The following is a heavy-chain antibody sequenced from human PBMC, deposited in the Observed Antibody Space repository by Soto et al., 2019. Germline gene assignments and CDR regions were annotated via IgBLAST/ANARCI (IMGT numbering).Heavy chain of an antibody. CDR1: GGTFSSYA. Sequence: QVQLVQSGAEVKKPGSSVKVSCKASGGTFSSYAISWVRQAPGQELEWMGGIIRIRGTANYAQKFQGRVTITADESTSTAYMKLSSLRSEDTAVYYGARSQGSSTSLEIYYYYYYGMDVWGQGTTVTVSS. J-gene: IGHJ6*02. V-gene: IGHV1-69*01. D-gene: IGHD2-2*01. CDR2: IIRIRGTA. CDR3: ARSQGSSTSLEIYYYYYYGMDV.